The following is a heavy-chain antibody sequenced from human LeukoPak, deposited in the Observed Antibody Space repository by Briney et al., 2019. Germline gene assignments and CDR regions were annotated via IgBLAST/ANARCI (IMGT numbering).Heavy chain of an antibody. CDR2: IYSGDNT. V-gene: IGHV3-66*02. J-gene: IGHJ4*02. CDR3: AGRRVLDASFDY. Sequence: GGSLRLSCAASGLTFSNAWMSWVRQAPGKGLEWVSVIYSGDNTYYVESVKGRFTISRDNSKNTLFLQMNRLRAEDTAVYYCAGRRVLDASFDYWGQGTLVTVSS. CDR1: GLTFSNAW. D-gene: IGHD3-16*01.